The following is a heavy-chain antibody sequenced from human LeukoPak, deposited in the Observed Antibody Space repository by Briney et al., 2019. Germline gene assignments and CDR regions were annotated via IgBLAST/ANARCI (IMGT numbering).Heavy chain of an antibody. D-gene: IGHD3-3*01. CDR3: ARGVPYDSWSGPHYSDY. CDR2: IRASGGST. V-gene: IGHV3-23*01. J-gene: IGHJ4*02. CDR1: GFTFSSSA. Sequence: GGSLRLSCAASGFTFSSSAMSWVRQVPGKGLEWVSGIRASGGSTSYADSVRGRFTISRDSAKNSLYLQMNSLRAEDTVVYYCARGVPYDSWSGPHYSDYWGQGTLVTVSS.